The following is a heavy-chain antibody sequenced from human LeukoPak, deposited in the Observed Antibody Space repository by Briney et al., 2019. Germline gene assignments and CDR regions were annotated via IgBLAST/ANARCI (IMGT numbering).Heavy chain of an antibody. Sequence: ASVKVSCKVSGYTLTELSMHWVRQAPGQGLEWMGWINPNSGGTNYAQKFQGWVTMTRDTSISTAYMELSRLRSDDTAVYYCARAWEESAAGTAGAWAWGQGTLVTVSS. CDR1: GYTLTELS. CDR3: ARAWEESAAGTAGAWA. V-gene: IGHV1-2*04. D-gene: IGHD6-13*01. CDR2: INPNSGGT. J-gene: IGHJ4*02.